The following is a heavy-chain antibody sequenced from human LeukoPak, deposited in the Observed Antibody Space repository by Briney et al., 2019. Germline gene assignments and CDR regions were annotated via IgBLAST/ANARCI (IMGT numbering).Heavy chain of an antibody. CDR3: AKDVYGDYGGPDY. D-gene: IGHD4-17*01. CDR1: GFIFSSYA. J-gene: IGHJ4*02. CDR2: ISGSGGNT. Sequence: GGSLRLSCAASGFIFSSYAMSWVRQAPGKGLEWVLAISGSGGNTYHADSAKGRFAISRDNSKNTLYLQMNSLRAEDTAVYYCAKDVYGDYGGPDYWGQGTLVTVSS. V-gene: IGHV3-23*01.